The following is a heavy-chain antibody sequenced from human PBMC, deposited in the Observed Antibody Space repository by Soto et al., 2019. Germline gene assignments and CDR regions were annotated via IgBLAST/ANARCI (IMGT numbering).Heavy chain of an antibody. CDR3: ARDYVLCDGGRCYGVPLDV. CDR2: IQSGAPT. V-gene: IGHV3-66*01. D-gene: IGHD2-15*01. Sequence: EVHLVESGGGLVQPGGSLRLSCAASGFTVSSKYMSWVRQAPGKGLEWVSLIQSGAPTYYADSVKGRFTISRYTYDNTLHLQMDSLRAEDTAVYYCARDYVLCDGGRCYGVPLDVCGKGTTVTVSS. J-gene: IGHJ6*04. CDR1: GFTVSSKY.